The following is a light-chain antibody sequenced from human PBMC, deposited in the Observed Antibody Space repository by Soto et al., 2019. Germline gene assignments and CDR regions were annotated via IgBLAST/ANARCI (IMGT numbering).Light chain of an antibody. J-gene: IGKJ4*01. Sequence: EIVLIQSPATLSLSPGARATLSCRASQSVGSYLAWYQHKPGQAPRLLISDASNRATGIPARFSGSGSETDFTLTISSLEPEDSAVYYCQQRSNWPSLTFGGGTKVDI. CDR3: QQRSNWPSLT. CDR2: DAS. V-gene: IGKV3-11*01. CDR1: QSVGSY.